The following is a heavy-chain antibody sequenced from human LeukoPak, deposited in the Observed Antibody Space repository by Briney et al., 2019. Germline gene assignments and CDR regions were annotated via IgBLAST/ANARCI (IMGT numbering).Heavy chain of an antibody. Sequence: GGSLRPSCAASGFTFRSYWMHWVRQAPWKGLVWVSRINSDGSSIAYADSVKGRYTISRDNAKNTLYLQMSSLRAEDTAVYYCARDRVDFWSGYDAFDIWGQGTMVTVSS. V-gene: IGHV3-74*01. CDR3: ARDRVDFWSGYDAFDI. CDR2: INSDGSSI. J-gene: IGHJ3*02. CDR1: GFTFRSYW. D-gene: IGHD3-3*01.